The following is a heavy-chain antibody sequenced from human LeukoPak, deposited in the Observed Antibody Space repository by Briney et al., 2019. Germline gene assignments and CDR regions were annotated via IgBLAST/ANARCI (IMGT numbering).Heavy chain of an antibody. CDR3: ARDVEGDHGPTNGLD. CDR1: GGTFSSYA. V-gene: IGHV1-69*05. D-gene: IGHD2-21*02. J-gene: IGHJ4*02. CDR2: IIPIFGTA. Sequence: SVEVSCKASGGTFSSYAISWVRQAPGQGLEWMGRIIPIFGTANYAQKFQGRVTITTDESTSTAYMELSSLRSEDTAVYHCARDVEGDHGPTNGLDWGQGTLVTVSS.